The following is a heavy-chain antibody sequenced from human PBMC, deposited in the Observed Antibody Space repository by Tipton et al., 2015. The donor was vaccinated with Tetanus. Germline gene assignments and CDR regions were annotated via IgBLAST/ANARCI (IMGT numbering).Heavy chain of an antibody. Sequence: SLRLSCAASGFTFSSYSMTWVRQSPGKGLEWVSAISASGDSTYYADFVKGRFIISRDTSKNTLYLQMNSLRAEDTAVYYCARSASPFDYWGQGILVTVSS. CDR3: ARSASPFDY. CDR1: GFTFSSYS. J-gene: IGHJ4*02. CDR2: ISASGDST. V-gene: IGHV3-23*01.